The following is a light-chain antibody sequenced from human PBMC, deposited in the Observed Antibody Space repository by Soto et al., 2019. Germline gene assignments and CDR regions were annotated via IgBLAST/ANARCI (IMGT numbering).Light chain of an antibody. Sequence: DIQMTQSPSSLSASVGDRVTITCRASQSISSHLNWYQQKPGNAPELLIYTASTLQSGVPSRFSGSGSGTDFTLTISSLQPEDFATYFCQQSHSTPQTFGQGTKVEIK. CDR1: QSISSH. V-gene: IGKV1-39*01. J-gene: IGKJ1*01. CDR3: QQSHSTPQT. CDR2: TAS.